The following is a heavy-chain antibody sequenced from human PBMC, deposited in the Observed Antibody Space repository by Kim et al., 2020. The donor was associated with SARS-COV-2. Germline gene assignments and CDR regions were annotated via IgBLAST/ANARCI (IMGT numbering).Heavy chain of an antibody. V-gene: IGHV4-39*01. J-gene: IGHJ4*02. CDR2: MSYGGPT. CDR1: GASVSSSSLY. Sequence: SETLSLTCNVSGASVSSSSLYWGWFRQPPGKGLEGIGSMSYGGPTDYNPSLRSRLFMSVDTSKNQFFLQLSSMIAADTAVYYCAANWDYWGQGILVTVSS. CDR3: AANWDY.